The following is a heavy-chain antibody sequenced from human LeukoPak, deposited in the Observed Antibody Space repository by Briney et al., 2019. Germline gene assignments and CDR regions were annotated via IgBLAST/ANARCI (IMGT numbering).Heavy chain of an antibody. CDR2: SYYSGST. J-gene: IGHJ4*02. D-gene: IGHD3-22*01. V-gene: IGHV4-39*01. CDR3: ARQGGYDNFDY. CDR1: GGSISSYY. Sequence: SETLSLTCTVSGGSISSYYWGWIRQPPGKGLEWIGSSYYSGSTYYNPSLKSRVTISVDTSKNQFSLKLSSVTAADTAVYYCARQGGYDNFDYWGQGTLVTVSS.